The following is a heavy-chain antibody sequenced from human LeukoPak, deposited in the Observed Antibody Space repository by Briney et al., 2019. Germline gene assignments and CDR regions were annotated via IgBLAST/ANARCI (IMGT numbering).Heavy chain of an antibody. CDR1: GGSISSYY. V-gene: IGHV4-4*07. CDR2: IYTSGST. CDR3: ARDSPKKRSITIFGVVTNNWFDP. Sequence: SETLSLTCTVSGGSISSYYWSWLRQPAGKGLEWIGRIYTSGSTNYNPSLKSRVTMSVDTSKNQFSLKLSSVTAADTAVYYCARDSPKKRSITIFGVVTNNWFDPWGQGTLVTVSS. J-gene: IGHJ5*02. D-gene: IGHD3-3*01.